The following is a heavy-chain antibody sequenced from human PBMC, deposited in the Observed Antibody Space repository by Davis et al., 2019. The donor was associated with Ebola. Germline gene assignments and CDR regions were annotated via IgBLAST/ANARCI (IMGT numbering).Heavy chain of an antibody. CDR3: AKDIKYSSGWYFDY. Sequence: SLKISCAASGFTFDDYAMHWVRQAPGKGLEWVSGISWNSGSIGYADSVKGRFTISRDNAKNSLYLQMNSLRAEDTALYYCAKDIKYSSGWYFDYWGQGTLVTVSS. D-gene: IGHD6-19*01. CDR1: GFTFDDYA. J-gene: IGHJ4*02. V-gene: IGHV3-9*01. CDR2: ISWNSGSI.